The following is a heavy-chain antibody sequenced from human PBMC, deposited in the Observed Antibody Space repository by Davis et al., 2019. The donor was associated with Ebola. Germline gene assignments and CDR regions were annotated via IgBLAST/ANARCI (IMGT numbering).Heavy chain of an antibody. V-gene: IGHV3-23*01. CDR3: AKVHPPTTVTTGWFDP. Sequence: GESLKISCAASGFIFSSYAMGWVRQAPGKGLEWVSSISVRSITYHADSVKGRFTISRDNSKNTLYLQMSSLRAEDTAVYYCAKVHPPTTVTTGWFDPWGQGTLVTVSS. D-gene: IGHD4-17*01. CDR2: ISVRSIT. J-gene: IGHJ5*02. CDR1: GFIFSSYA.